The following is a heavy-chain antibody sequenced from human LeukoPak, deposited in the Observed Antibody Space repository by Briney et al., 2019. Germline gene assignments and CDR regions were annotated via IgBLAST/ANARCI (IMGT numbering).Heavy chain of an antibody. CDR2: IRGSGGST. J-gene: IGHJ3*02. CDR3: AKDRLRGPPYYDSSGYCVGDAFDI. CDR1: GFTFSSYE. Sequence: GGSLRLSCAASGFTFSSYEMNWVRQAPGKGLGWVSAIRGSGGSTYYAHSVKGRFTISRDNSKNTLYLQMNSLRAEDTAVYYCAKDRLRGPPYYDSSGYCVGDAFDIWGEGTMVTVSS. D-gene: IGHD3-22*01. V-gene: IGHV3-23*01.